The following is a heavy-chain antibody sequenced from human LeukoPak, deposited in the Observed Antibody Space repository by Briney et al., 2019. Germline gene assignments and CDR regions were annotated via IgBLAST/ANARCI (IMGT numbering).Heavy chain of an antibody. CDR3: ARSGSRLVWFGETMGYLDY. Sequence: PSQTLSLTCTVSGGFISSGGYYWSWIRQHPGKGLEWIGYIYYSGSTYYNPSLKSRVTISVDTSKNQFSLKLSSVTAADTAVYYCARSGSRLVWFGETMGYLDYWGQGTLVTVSS. J-gene: IGHJ4*02. CDR1: GGFISSGGYY. V-gene: IGHV4-31*03. CDR2: IYYSGST. D-gene: IGHD3-10*01.